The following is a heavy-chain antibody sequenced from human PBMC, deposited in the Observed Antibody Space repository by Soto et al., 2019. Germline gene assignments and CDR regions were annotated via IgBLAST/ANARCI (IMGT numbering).Heavy chain of an antibody. V-gene: IGHV3-30*18. CDR3: AKDWVGGSHRYQLDY. D-gene: IGHD1-1*01. CDR1: IFTFSDYG. CDR2: ISHGATRK. J-gene: IGHJ4*02. Sequence: VGSLRLSCASSIFTFSDYGMHCVRQSPGKWLEWVAGISHGATRKSYSDSVKGRFIISRDNSKKMLYLQLNSLRREDTAVYYCAKDWVGGSHRYQLDYWGRGTLVSVSS.